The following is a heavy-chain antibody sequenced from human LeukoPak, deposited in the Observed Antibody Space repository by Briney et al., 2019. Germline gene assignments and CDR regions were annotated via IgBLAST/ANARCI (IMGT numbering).Heavy chain of an antibody. CDR2: IYYSGST. CDR3: ARGSAGEPMRFDP. J-gene: IGHJ5*02. V-gene: IGHV4-31*03. Sequence: SQTLSLTCTVSGGSISSGGYYWSWIRQHPGKGLEWIGYIYYSGSTYYNPSLKSRVTISVDTSKNQFSLKLSSVTAADTAVYYCARGSAGEPMRFDPWGQGTLVTVSS. D-gene: IGHD3-10*01. CDR1: GGSISSGGYY.